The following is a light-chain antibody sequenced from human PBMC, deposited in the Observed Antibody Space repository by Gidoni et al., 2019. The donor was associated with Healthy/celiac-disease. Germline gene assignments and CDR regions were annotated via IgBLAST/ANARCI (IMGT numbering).Light chain of an antibody. Sequence: EIVLTPSPGTLSLSPGERATLSCRASQSVSSSYLAWYQQKPGQAPRLLIYGATSRAPGIPARCSGSGAGTDFTLTISRLEDEDVAVYYCQQYGSSPPLTFGGGTKVEIK. CDR3: QQYGSSPPLT. CDR1: QSVSSSY. J-gene: IGKJ4*01. CDR2: GAT. V-gene: IGKV3-20*01.